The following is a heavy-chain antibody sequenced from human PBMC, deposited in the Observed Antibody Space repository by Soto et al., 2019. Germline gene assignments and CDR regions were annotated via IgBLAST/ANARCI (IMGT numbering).Heavy chain of an antibody. Sequence: GGSLRLSCAASGFTFSSYWMHWVRQAPGKGLVWVSRINSDGSSTSYADSVKGRFTISRDNAKNTRYLQMNSLRAEDTAVYYCARDLGYDFWSGYYPACCDYWGQGTLVTVSS. V-gene: IGHV3-74*01. CDR2: INSDGSST. CDR1: GFTFSSYW. CDR3: ARDLGYDFWSGYYPACCDY. D-gene: IGHD3-3*01. J-gene: IGHJ4*02.